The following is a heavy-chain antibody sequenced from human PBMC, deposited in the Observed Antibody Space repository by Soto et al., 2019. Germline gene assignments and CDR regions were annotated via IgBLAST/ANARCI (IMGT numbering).Heavy chain of an antibody. CDR2: ISGSGGST. J-gene: IGHJ3*02. V-gene: IGHV3-23*01. Sequence: PGGSLRLSCAASGFTFSSYAMSWVRQAPGKGLEWVSAISGSGGSTYYADSVKGRFTISRDNSKNTLYLQMNSLRAEDTAVYYCAKDRTDSSGYRVLGAFDIWGQGTMVTVSS. CDR1: GFTFSSYA. CDR3: AKDRTDSSGYRVLGAFDI. D-gene: IGHD3-22*01.